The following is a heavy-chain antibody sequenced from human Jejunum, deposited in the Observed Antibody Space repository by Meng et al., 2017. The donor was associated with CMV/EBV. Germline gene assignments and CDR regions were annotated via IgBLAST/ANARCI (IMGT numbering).Heavy chain of an antibody. CDR1: FTFSNYG. D-gene: IGHD2-2*02. CDR2: ISYDGRDN. J-gene: IGHJ4*02. V-gene: IGHV3-30*04. Sequence: FTFSNYGMYWVRRAPGKGLEWVAVISYDGRDNYYADSVKGRFTIFRDNSKNTLDLQMNSLRAEDTAVYFCARGRVSYTSWSSQGNWGQGALVTVSS. CDR3: ARGRVSYTSWSSQGN.